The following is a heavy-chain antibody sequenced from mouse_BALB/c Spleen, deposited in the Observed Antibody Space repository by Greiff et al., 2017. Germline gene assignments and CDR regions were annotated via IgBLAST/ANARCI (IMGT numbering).Heavy chain of an antibody. Sequence: QVQLKESGPGLVAPSQSLSITCTVSGFSLTGYGVNCVRQPPGKGLEWLGMIWGDGSTDYNSALKSRLSISKDNSKSQVFLKMNSLQTDDTARYYCARDWYFDVWGAGTTVTVSS. J-gene: IGHJ1*01. CDR3: ARDWYFDV. V-gene: IGHV2-6-7*01. CDR1: GFSLTGYG. CDR2: IWGDGST.